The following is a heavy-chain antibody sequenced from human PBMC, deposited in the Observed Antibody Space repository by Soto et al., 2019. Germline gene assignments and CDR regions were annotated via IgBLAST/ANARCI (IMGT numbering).Heavy chain of an antibody. CDR1: GVSITRGSYY. CDR3: ARGGYDTSGQTFIGWGPDC. CDR2: RYYSGNT. D-gene: IGHD3-22*01. V-gene: IGHV4-30-4*01. Sequence: HVQLQESGPGPVTPSQTLSLSCTVSGVSITRGSYYWTWVRQSPGKGLEWIGYRYYSGNTYYNPSLNSRATLSVDTSKNQFFLKLTSVTAADTAVYYCARGGYDTSGQTFIGWGPDCWGQGTLVTVSS. J-gene: IGHJ4*02.